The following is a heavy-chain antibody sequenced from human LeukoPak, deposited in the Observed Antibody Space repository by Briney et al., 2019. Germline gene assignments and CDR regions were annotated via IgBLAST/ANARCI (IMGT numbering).Heavy chain of an antibody. CDR3: ARGVGAVADTNY. Sequence: KPSETLSLTCAVYGGSFSGYYWSWIRQPPGKGLEWIGEINHSGSTNYNPSLKSRVTISVDTSKNQFSLKLSSVTAADTAVYYCARGVGAVADTNYWGQGTLVTVSS. V-gene: IGHV4-34*01. CDR1: GGSFSGYY. CDR2: INHSGST. D-gene: IGHD6-19*01. J-gene: IGHJ4*02.